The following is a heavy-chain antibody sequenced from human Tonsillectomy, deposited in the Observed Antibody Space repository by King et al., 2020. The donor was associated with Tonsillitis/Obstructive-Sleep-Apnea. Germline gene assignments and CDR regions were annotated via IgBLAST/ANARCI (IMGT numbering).Heavy chain of an antibody. V-gene: IGHV4-39*07. Sequence: LQLQESGPGLVKPLETLSLTCTVSGGSISSSSYYWGWIRQPPGKGLEWIGSIYYSGSTYYNPSLKSRVTISVDTSKNQFSLKLSSVTAADTAVYYCARKPDYYYYGMDVWGQGTTVTVSS. CDR2: IYYSGST. J-gene: IGHJ6*02. CDR3: ARKPDYYYYGMDV. CDR1: GGSISSSSYY.